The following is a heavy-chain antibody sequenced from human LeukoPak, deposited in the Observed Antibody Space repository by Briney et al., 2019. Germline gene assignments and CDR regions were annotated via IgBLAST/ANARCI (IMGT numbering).Heavy chain of an antibody. D-gene: IGHD2-2*02. CDR2: ISSSSSYI. V-gene: IGHV3-21*01. CDR3: ARGTPSLYPRVGYYMDV. CDR1: GFTFSSYS. Sequence: GGSLRLSCAASGFTFSSYSMNWVRQAPGKGLEWVSSISSSSSYIYYADSVKSRFTISRDNAKNSLYLQMNSLRAEDTAVYYCARGTPSLYPRVGYYMDVWGKGTTVTVSS. J-gene: IGHJ6*03.